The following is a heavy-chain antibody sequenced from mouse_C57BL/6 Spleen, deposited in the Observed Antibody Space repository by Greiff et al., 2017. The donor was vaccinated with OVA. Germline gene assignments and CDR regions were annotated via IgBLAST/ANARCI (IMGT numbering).Heavy chain of an antibody. D-gene: IGHD1-1*01. J-gene: IGHJ2*01. V-gene: IGHV5-4*01. Sequence: EVQVVESGGGLVKPGGSLKLSCAASGFTFSSYAMSWVRQTPEKRLEWVATISDGGSYTYYPDNVKGRFTISRDNAKNNLYLQMSHLKSEDTAMYYCARPDYYGSSYFDYWGQGTTLTVSS. CDR2: ISDGGSYT. CDR3: ARPDYYGSSYFDY. CDR1: GFTFSSYA.